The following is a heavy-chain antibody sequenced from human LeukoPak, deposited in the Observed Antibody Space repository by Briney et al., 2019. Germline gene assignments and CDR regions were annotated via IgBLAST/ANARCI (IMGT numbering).Heavy chain of an antibody. D-gene: IGHD2-15*01. CDR3: ATKPCSGGTCCMFYIAY. J-gene: IGHJ4*02. V-gene: IGHV1-2*02. CDR2: INPNTGGT. CDR1: GYTFTGYY. Sequence: ASVKVSCKASGYTFTGYYIHWVRQAPGQGLEGIGWINPNTGGTNYAQRFQGRVTITRDTSINTAYIELTRLTADDTTLYDCATKPCSGGTCCMFYIAYWSRGTLVTVYS.